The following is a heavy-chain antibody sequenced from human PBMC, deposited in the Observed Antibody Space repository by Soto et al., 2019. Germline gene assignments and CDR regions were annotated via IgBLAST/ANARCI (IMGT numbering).Heavy chain of an antibody. Sequence: PGESLKISCKGSGYSFTSYWISWVRQMPGKGLEWMGRIDPSDSYTNYSPSFQGHVTISADKSISTAYLQWSSLKASDTAMYYCAREGLAAAGLPYYYYGMDVWGQGTTVTVSS. CDR1: GYSFTSYW. J-gene: IGHJ6*02. CDR2: IDPSDSYT. CDR3: AREGLAAAGLPYYYYGMDV. D-gene: IGHD6-13*01. V-gene: IGHV5-10-1*01.